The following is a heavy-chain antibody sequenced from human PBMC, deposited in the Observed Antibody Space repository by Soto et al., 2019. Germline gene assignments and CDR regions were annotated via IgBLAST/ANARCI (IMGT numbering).Heavy chain of an antibody. CDR3: ARGRAGALDY. Sequence: SETLSLTCAVYGGSFSGYYWSWIRQPPGKGLEWIGEINHSGSTNYNPSLKSRVTISVDTSENQFSLKLSSVTAADTAVYYCARGRAGALDYWGQGTLVTVSS. CDR1: GGSFSGYY. CDR2: INHSGST. J-gene: IGHJ4*02. D-gene: IGHD6-19*01. V-gene: IGHV4-34*01.